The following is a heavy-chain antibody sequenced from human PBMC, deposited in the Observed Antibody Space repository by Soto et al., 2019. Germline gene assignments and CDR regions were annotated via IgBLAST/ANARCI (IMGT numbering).Heavy chain of an antibody. J-gene: IGHJ4*02. CDR2: ISTYNGDT. V-gene: IGHV1-18*01. D-gene: IGHD3-22*01. CDR3: ARGPTDYYDTSGDYSGDY. CDR1: GYTVITYG. Sequence: QVQLVQSGAEVKEPGASVKVSCKASGYTVITYGMSWVRQAPGQVLDWMGWISTYNGDTKYADRLQGRVTMTTDTTTGTAYMELRSLRSDDTAVYYWARGPTDYYDTSGDYSGDYWGQGTMVTVSS.